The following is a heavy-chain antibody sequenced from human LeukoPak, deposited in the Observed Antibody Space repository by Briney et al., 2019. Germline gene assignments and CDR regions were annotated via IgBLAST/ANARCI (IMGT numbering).Heavy chain of an antibody. CDR3: ARGGVTSAFMDV. J-gene: IGHJ6*04. CDR1: GHTFTDYG. V-gene: IGHV1-18*01. CDR2: ITGYNDNT. D-gene: IGHD4-11*01. Sequence: ASVKVSCKASGHTFTDYGVTWVRQAPGQGLEWMGWITGYNDNTNYAQNLQGRLTMTADTSTTTSYMELRSLTSDDTAVYYCARGGVTSAFMDVWGKGTTVTVSP.